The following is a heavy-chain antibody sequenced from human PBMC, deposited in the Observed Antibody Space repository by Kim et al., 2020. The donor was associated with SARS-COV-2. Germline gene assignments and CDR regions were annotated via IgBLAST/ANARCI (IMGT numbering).Heavy chain of an antibody. CDR3: AKTIVEARFFDY. CDR2: INARRTT. Sequence: GGSLRLSCAASGFTFTDYAMSWVRQAPGKGLEWVSTINARRTTYYADSVKGRFTISRDSSKNTVDLQMNSLRAEDTAVYFCAKTIVEARFFDYCGQGTLV. D-gene: IGHD1-26*01. CDR1: GFTFTDYA. J-gene: IGHJ4*02. V-gene: IGHV3-23*01.